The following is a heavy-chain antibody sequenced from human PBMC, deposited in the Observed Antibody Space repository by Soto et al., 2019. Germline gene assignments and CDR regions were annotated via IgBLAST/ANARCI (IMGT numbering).Heavy chain of an antibody. CDR2: INGGGTVT. J-gene: IGHJ4*02. V-gene: IGHV3-23*01. CDR1: GFTFRSFA. CDR3: AKDGWSNLVATIPFED. D-gene: IGHD5-12*01. Sequence: EVQLLESGGGLTQPGGSLRLSCAASGFTFRSFAMSWVRQAPGKGLEWVASINGGGTVTYYADSLQGRFIISRDNSGNTLYLQMNRLRVEDTAVYYCAKDGWSNLVATIPFEDWGQGTLVTVSS.